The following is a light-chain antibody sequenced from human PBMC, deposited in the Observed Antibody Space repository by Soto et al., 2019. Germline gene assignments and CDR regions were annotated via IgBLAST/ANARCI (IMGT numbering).Light chain of an antibody. J-gene: IGKJ3*01. CDR3: QKYSSVPV. V-gene: IGKV1-27*01. Sequence: DIQMTQSPTSLSASVGDRVTITSRASQGIRNYVAWYQQIPGKAPKLLIYAASTLQSGVPSQFSGSGSGTDFTLTINGLQPEDVATYSCQKYSSVPVFGPGTKVEIK. CDR2: AAS. CDR1: QGIRNY.